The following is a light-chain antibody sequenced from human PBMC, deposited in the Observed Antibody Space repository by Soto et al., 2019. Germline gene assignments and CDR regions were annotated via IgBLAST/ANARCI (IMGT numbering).Light chain of an antibody. V-gene: IGKV3-20*01. J-gene: IGKJ5*01. Sequence: EIVLTQSPGTLSLSPGERATLSCRARQSVSSRFLACYQQKPGQAPRLLMYGASSRATGIPDRFSGTGSGTDFTLTISRLEPEDFAVYYCQQYGSSPYTFGLGTRLEIK. CDR3: QQYGSSPYT. CDR2: GAS. CDR1: QSVSSRF.